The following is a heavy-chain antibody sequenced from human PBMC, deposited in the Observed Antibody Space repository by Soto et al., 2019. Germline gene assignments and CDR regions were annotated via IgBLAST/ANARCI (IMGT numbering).Heavy chain of an antibody. D-gene: IGHD3-10*01. V-gene: IGHV4-39*01. CDR1: GGSISSSSYY. CDR3: ARLYYGSGSYYKEAFDP. Sequence: SETLSLTCTVSGGSISSSSYYWGWIRQPPGKGLEWIGSIYYSGSTYSNPSLKSRVTISVDTSRSQFSLKLSSVTAADTAVYYCARLYYGSGSYYKEAFDPWGQGTLVTVSS. J-gene: IGHJ5*02. CDR2: IYYSGST.